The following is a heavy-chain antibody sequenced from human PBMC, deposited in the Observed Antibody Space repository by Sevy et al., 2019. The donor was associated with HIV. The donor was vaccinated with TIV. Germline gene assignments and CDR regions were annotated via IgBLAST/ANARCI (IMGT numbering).Heavy chain of an antibody. J-gene: IGHJ4*01. D-gene: IGHD5-18*01. CDR3: VREGLGGYSYILEY. CDR2: MKQDGSEE. CDR1: GFSFSIYW. V-gene: IGHV3-7*01. Sequence: LSLTCAASGFSFSIYWMSWVRQAPGKGLEWVATMKQDGSEEDYVDSVKGRFTISRDNAKNSLFLQMNSLSAEDTAVYYCVREGLGGYSYILEYWGHGTLVTVSS.